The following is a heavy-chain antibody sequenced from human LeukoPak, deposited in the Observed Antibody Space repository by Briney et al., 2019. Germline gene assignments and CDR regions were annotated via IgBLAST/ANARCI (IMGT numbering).Heavy chain of an antibody. CDR1: GFTFSSYA. V-gene: IGHV3-30-3*01. J-gene: IGHJ4*02. CDR2: ISYDGSNK. Sequence: GGSLRLSCAASGFTFSSYAMHWVRQAPGKGLEWVAVISYDGSNKYYADSVKGRFTISRDNSKNTLYLQMNSLRAEDTAVCYCARDYCSSTSCHRPLDYWGQGTLVTVSS. CDR3: ARDYCSSTSCHRPLDY. D-gene: IGHD2-2*01.